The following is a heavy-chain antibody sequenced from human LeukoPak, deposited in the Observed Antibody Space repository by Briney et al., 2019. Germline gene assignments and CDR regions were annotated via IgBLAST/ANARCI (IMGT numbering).Heavy chain of an antibody. V-gene: IGHV4-59*12. Sequence: SETLSLTCTVSGGSISSYYWSWIRQPPGKGLEWIGYIYYSGSTNYNPSLKSRVTISVDTSKNQFSLKLSSVTAADTAVYYCARGRSPLLGYSSSWYHYYYYMDVWGKGTTVTVSS. D-gene: IGHD6-13*01. CDR1: GGSISSYY. CDR2: IYYSGST. J-gene: IGHJ6*03. CDR3: ARGRSPLLGYSSSWYHYYYYMDV.